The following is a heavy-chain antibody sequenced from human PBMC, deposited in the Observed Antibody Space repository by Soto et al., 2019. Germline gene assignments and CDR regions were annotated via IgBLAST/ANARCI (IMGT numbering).Heavy chain of an antibody. Sequence: EEHLGESGGGLVQPGGSLRLSCETSGFTFSHCWMSWVRQAPGKGLEWVANINQDGSEQYYVDSVKGRFTVSRDNDKNSLYLKMNNLRTDDTAMYYCTQAETGRYSCSGNSYGRDYWGQGTLVTVSS. CDR3: TQAETGRYSCSGNSYGRDY. D-gene: IGHD6-19*01. J-gene: IGHJ4*02. V-gene: IGHV3-7*01. CDR2: INQDGSEQ. CDR1: GFTFSHCW.